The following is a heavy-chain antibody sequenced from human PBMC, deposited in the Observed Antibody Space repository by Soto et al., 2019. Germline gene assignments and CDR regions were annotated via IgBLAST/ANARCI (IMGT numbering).Heavy chain of an antibody. J-gene: IGHJ4*02. CDR1: GGTFSSYT. CDR2: IIPILGIA. CDR3: ARGSNYYGSGIFDY. Sequence: VKVSCKASGGTFSSYTISWVRQAPGQGLEWMGRIIPILGIANYAQKFQGRVTITADKSTSTAYMELSSLRSEDTAVYYCARGSNYYGSGIFDYLGQGTLVTGSS. V-gene: IGHV1-69*02. D-gene: IGHD3-10*01.